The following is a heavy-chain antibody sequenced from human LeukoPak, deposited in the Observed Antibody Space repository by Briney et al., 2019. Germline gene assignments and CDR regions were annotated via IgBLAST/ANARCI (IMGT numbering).Heavy chain of an antibody. J-gene: IGHJ4*02. CDR2: IYSSGTT. CDR3: ARHGDPTCDSSGYRIDY. Sequence: SQTLSLTCTVSGGSISSGSHYWTWIRQPAGKGLEWVGHIYSSGTTSYNSSLEGRVTISVDSSRNQLSLKLTSVTAADTAVYYCARHGDPTCDSSGYRIDYWGQGTLVTVSS. D-gene: IGHD3-22*01. V-gene: IGHV4-61*09. CDR1: GGSISSGSHY.